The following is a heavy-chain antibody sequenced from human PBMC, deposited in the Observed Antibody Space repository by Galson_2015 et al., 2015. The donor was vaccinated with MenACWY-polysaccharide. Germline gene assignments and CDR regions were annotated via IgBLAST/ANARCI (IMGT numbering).Heavy chain of an antibody. CDR3: TVGDPWSEY. D-gene: IGHD3-16*01. CDR2: ISDDGSTT. V-gene: IGHV3-74*01. Sequence: SLRLSCAPSGFTFRNSWMHWVRHGPGKGLVWVSRISDDGSTTDYADSVKGRFTISRDNAKNTLFLHMNSLRAEDTALYYCTVGDPWSEYWGQGSLVPVSS. J-gene: IGHJ4*02. CDR1: GFTFRNSW.